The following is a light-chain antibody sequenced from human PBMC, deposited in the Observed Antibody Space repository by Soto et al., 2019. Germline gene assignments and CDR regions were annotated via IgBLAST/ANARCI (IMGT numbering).Light chain of an antibody. CDR2: KGT. J-gene: IGLJ1*01. Sequence: QSALAQPASVSGSPGQSITISCTGTRSDVGNYNLVSWYQQHPHRAPQVIIYKGTQRPSGVSNRFSGSTSGNAASLTISALQADDEADYFCCSSAPESTYVFGTGTKVTVL. CDR1: RSDVGNYNL. V-gene: IGLV2-23*01. CDR3: CSSAPESTYV.